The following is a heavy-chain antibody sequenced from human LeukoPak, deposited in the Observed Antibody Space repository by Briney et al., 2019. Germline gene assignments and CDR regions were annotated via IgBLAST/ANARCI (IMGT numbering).Heavy chain of an antibody. V-gene: IGHV4-4*02. J-gene: IGHJ5*02. D-gene: IGHD3-22*01. CDR1: GGSLNSTNW. CDR2: IYHSGTT. Sequence: SETLSLTCAVSGGSLNSTNWWSWVSQAPGKGLEWIGEIYHSGTTSYNPSLKSRVSISVDKSKNQFSLKLNSVTAADTAVYFCARLYYYDSRGLRPFDPWGQGTLVTVSS. CDR3: ARLYYYDSRGLRPFDP.